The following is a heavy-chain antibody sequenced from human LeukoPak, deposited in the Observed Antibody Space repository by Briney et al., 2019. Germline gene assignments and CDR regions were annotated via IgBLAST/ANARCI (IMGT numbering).Heavy chain of an antibody. CDR3: ARAVYSSGWSGLDY. Sequence: ASVKVSCKASGYTFTSYGISWVRQAPGQGLEWMGWISAYNGNTNYAQKLQGRVTMTTDTSTSTAYMELRSLRSDDTAVYYCARAVYSSGWSGLDYWGQGTLVTVSS. V-gene: IGHV1-18*01. J-gene: IGHJ4*02. CDR2: ISAYNGNT. D-gene: IGHD6-19*01. CDR1: GYTFTSYG.